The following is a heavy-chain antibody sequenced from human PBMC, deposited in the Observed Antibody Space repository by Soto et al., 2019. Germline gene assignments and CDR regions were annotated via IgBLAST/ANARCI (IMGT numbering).Heavy chain of an antibody. J-gene: IGHJ5*02. D-gene: IGHD7-27*01. V-gene: IGHV4-4*02. Sequence: SETLSLTCALSSDSISRIHWLTWIRQSPGKGLEWIGYIYYSGSTNYNPSLKSRVTISMDKSNNQFSLRLSSVTAADTAVYYCARDLTFAVSWGQGTLVTVSS. CDR1: SDSISRIHW. CDR3: ARDLTFAVS. CDR2: IYYSGST.